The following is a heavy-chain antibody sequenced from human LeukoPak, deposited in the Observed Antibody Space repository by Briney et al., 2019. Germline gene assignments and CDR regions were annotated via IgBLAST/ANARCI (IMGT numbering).Heavy chain of an antibody. CDR2: IHGDGDNI. V-gene: IGHV3-74*01. J-gene: IGHJ5*02. CDR3: ARAQVGAPTDL. CDR1: GFPFSSYA. D-gene: IGHD1-26*01. Sequence: QPGGSLRLSCAASGFPFSSYAMYWVRLAPGKGLVWVARIHGDGDNISYADSVRGRFTISRDNAKDTLYLHMNSLRPEDTAVYYCARAQVGAPTDLWGQGTLVTVSS.